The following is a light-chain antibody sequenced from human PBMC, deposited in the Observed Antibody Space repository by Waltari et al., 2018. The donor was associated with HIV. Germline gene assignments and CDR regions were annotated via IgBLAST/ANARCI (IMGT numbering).Light chain of an antibody. CDR2: END. J-gene: IGLJ2*01. V-gene: IGLV6-57*01. CDR1: SGVFASNF. Sequence: NFMLTQPHSVSESPGKTVIISCTRSSGVFASNFVQWYQQRPGSSPHCLIYENDQRPSGFPDRFSGSFDRSSNSASLTISGLKPEDEAEYYCQSYDWHNQMVFGGGTKLTVL. CDR3: QSYDWHNQMV.